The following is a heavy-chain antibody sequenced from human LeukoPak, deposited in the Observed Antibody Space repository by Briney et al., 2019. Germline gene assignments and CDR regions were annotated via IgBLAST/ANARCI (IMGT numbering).Heavy chain of an antibody. CDR3: ARDRIAMVRGVIYYYYGMDV. V-gene: IGHV3-53*01. CDR2: IYSGGST. Sequence: PGGSLRLSCAASGFTVSSNYMSWVRQAPGKGLEWVSVIYSGGSTYYADSVKGRFTISRDNSKNTLYLQMNSLRAEDTAVYYCARDRIAMVRGVIYYYYGMDVWGQGTTVTVSS. CDR1: GFTVSSNY. J-gene: IGHJ6*02. D-gene: IGHD3-10*01.